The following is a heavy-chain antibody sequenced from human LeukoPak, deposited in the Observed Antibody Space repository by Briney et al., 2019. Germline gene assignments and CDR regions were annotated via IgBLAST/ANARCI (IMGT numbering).Heavy chain of an antibody. J-gene: IGHJ4*02. D-gene: IGHD3-22*01. CDR3: AKGSYYDSSGSFYFDY. Sequence: GGSLRLSCAASGLTFRNYAMSWVRQAPGKGLEWVSGISGSGDNTYYADSVKGRFTISRDNSKNTLYVQVNSLGTEDTAAYYCAKGSYYDSSGSFYFDYWGQGTLVTVSS. V-gene: IGHV3-23*01. CDR1: GLTFRNYA. CDR2: ISGSGDNT.